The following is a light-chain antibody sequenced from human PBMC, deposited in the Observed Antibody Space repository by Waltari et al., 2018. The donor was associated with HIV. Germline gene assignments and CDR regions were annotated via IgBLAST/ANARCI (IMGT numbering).Light chain of an antibody. V-gene: IGLV2-11*01. CDR1: TNDVVPYNS. CDR3: CSSAGKYTFV. CDR2: DLI. J-gene: IGLJ1*01. Sequence: QSALTQSLSASGSPGHSITIPCLDPTNDVVPYNSVPWYQQHPGRAPKLLIFDLIKRPSGVPDRFSGSKSGNTASLTISGLQAEDEADYYCCSSAGKYTFVFGTGTKVTVL.